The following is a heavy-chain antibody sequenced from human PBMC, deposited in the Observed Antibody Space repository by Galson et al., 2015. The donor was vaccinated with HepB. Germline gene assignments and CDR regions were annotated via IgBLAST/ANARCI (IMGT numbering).Heavy chain of an antibody. CDR1: GYTFTSYG. CDR3: ARDRVSVTMDY. D-gene: IGHD4-17*01. J-gene: IGHJ4*02. CDR2: ISTDNGNT. V-gene: IGHV1-18*01. Sequence: SVKVSCKASGYTFTSYGITWVRQAPGHGLEWMGWISTDNGNTNYAQKLQGRVTLTTDTSTRTVYMELRRLRFDDTAVYYCARDRVSVTMDYWGQGTLVTVSS.